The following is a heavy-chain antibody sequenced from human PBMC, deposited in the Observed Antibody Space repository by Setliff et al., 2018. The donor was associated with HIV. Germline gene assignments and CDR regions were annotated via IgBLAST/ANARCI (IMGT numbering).Heavy chain of an antibody. Sequence: ASVKVSCKASGYSFSNYAMNWVRQAPGQGLEWMGWININTGNPTYAQGFTGRFVFSLDTSVSTAYLEISSLKVADTAVYYCASRIGPDVFDIWGQGTMVTVSS. V-gene: IGHV7-4-1*02. D-gene: IGHD1-26*01. CDR3: ASRIGPDVFDI. J-gene: IGHJ3*02. CDR2: ININTGNP. CDR1: GYSFSNYA.